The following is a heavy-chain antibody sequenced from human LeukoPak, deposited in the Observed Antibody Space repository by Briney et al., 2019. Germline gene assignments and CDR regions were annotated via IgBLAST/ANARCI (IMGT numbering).Heavy chain of an antibody. CDR2: ISYDGSNK. J-gene: IGHJ4*02. CDR1: GFTFSSYA. D-gene: IGHD5-24*01. V-gene: IGHV3-30-3*01. CDR3: ARDLEMATTLDY. Sequence: GGSLRLSCAASGFTFSSYAMHWVRQAPGKGLEWVAVISYDGSNKYYADSVKGRFTISRDNSKNTLYLQMNSLRAEDTAVYYCARDLEMATTLDYWGQGTLVTVSS.